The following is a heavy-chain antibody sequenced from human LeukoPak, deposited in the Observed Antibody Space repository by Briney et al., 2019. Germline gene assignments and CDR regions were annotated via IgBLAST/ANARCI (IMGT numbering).Heavy chain of an antibody. J-gene: IGHJ4*02. CDR2: IYYGGST. D-gene: IGHD6-19*01. Sequence: PSETLSLTCTVSGGSISSSSYYWGWIRQPPGKGLEWIGSIYYGGSTYYNPSLKSRVTISVDTSKNQFSLKLSSVTAADTAVYYCARTVYSSGWGPAFDYWGQGTLVTVSS. CDR1: GGSISSSSYY. V-gene: IGHV4-39*01. CDR3: ARTVYSSGWGPAFDY.